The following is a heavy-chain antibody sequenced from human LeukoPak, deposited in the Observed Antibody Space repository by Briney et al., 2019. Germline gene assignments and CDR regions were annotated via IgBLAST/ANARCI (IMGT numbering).Heavy chain of an antibody. V-gene: IGHV3-23*01. CDR3: AKAIAAAGPYYFDY. Sequence: GGSLRLSCAASGFTFRNYWMGWVRQAPGKGLEWVSAISGSGGSTYCADSVKGRFTISRDNSKNTLYLQMNSLRAEDTAVYYCAKAIAAAGPYYFDYWGQGTLVTVSS. J-gene: IGHJ4*02. D-gene: IGHD6-13*01. CDR1: GFTFRNYW. CDR2: ISGSGGST.